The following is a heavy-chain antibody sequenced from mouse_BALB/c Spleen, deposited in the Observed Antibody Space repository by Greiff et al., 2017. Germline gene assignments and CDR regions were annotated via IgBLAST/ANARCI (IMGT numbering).Heavy chain of an antibody. D-gene: IGHD3-2*02. V-gene: IGHV1S56*01. CDR1: GYTFTSYY. Sequence: VQLQQSGPELVKPGASVRISCKASGYTFTSYYIHWVKQRPGQGLEWIGWIYPGNVNTKYNEKFKGKATLTADKSSSTAYMQLSSLTSEDSAVYFCARSGGFPNYYAMDYWGQGTSVTVSS. CDR3: ARSGGFPNYYAMDY. J-gene: IGHJ4*01. CDR2: IYPGNVNT.